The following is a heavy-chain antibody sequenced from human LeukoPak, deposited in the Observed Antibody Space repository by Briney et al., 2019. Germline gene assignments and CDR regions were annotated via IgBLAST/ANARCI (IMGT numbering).Heavy chain of an antibody. J-gene: IGHJ5*02. V-gene: IGHV1-18*01. Sequence: ASVKVSCKASGYTFTNYGVIWVRQAPGQGLEWMGWISAYNGNTNYAQNLQGRVTMTTDTSTTTAYMELRSLNSDDTAVYYCARWGRSFDDWFDPWGQGTLVTVSS. D-gene: IGHD3-9*01. CDR2: ISAYNGNT. CDR1: GYTFTNYG. CDR3: ARWGRSFDDWFDP.